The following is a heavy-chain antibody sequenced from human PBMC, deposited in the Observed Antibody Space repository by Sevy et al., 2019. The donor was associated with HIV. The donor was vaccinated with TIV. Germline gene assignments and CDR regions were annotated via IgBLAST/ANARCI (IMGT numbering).Heavy chain of an antibody. CDR2: ITHSGST. D-gene: IGHD6-19*01. Sequence: SETLSLTCAVYGGSFSTFYWTWIRQSPGKGLEWIGEITHSGSTNYNPSLTSRVTISVDTSKNQFSLKVTSVTAADRAVYYCARGQGADSGSRGTAFDIWGQRTMVTVSS. CDR3: ARGQGADSGSRGTAFDI. CDR1: GGSFSTFY. J-gene: IGHJ3*02. V-gene: IGHV4-34*01.